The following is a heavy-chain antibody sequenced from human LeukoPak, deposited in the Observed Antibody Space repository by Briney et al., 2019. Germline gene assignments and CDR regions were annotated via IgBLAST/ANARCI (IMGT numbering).Heavy chain of an antibody. Sequence: ASVKVSCKVSGFTLTQLAIHWVRQAPGKGLEWMGGFDPEDGETIHAQKFQGRVTMTEDTSTDTAYMELSSLRSEDTAVYYCATTSGTYYLYWGQGTLVTVSS. J-gene: IGHJ4*02. CDR1: GFTLTQLA. CDR2: FDPEDGET. D-gene: IGHD1-1*01. V-gene: IGHV1-24*01. CDR3: ATTSGTYYLY.